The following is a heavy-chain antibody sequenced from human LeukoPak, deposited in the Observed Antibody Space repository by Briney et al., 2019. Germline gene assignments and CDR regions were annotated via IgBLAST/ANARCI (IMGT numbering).Heavy chain of an antibody. V-gene: IGHV3-11*06. J-gene: IGHJ4*02. D-gene: IGHD1-26*01. Sequence: GGSLRLSCAASGFTFNDYYMSWIRQAPGKGLEWVSYISGSSSDTNYADSVKGRFTISRDNAKNSLYLQMNSLRAEDTVVYYCARVRGSYSTDYWGQGTLVTVSS. CDR1: GFTFNDYY. CDR3: ARVRGSYSTDY. CDR2: ISGSSSDT.